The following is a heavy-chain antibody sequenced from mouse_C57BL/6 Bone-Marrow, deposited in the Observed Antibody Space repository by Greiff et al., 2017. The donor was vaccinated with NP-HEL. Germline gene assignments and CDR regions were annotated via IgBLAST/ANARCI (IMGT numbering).Heavy chain of an antibody. CDR3: AREGSTMITTGSPGFAY. CDR1: GYTFTSYD. CDR2: IYPRDGST. J-gene: IGHJ3*01. V-gene: IGHV1-85*01. Sequence: QVQLQQSGPELVKPGASVKLSCKASGYTFTSYDINWVKQRPGQGLEWIGWIYPRDGSTKYNEKFKGKATLTVDTSASTAYMERHSLTSEDSAVYFCAREGSTMITTGSPGFAYWGQGTLVTVSA. D-gene: IGHD2-4*01.